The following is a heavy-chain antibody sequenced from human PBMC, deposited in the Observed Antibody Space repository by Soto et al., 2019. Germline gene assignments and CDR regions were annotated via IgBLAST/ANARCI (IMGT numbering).Heavy chain of an antibody. CDR1: GYTFTSYG. CDR3: ARDDRYCGGDCYSNWFDP. J-gene: IGHJ5*02. D-gene: IGHD2-21*01. Sequence: GASVKVSCKASGYTFTSYGISWVRQAPGQGLEWMGWISAYNGNTNYAQKFQGRVSMTTETSTSTAYMELRSLRSDDTAVYYCARDDRYCGGDCYSNWFDPWGQGTLVTVSS. V-gene: IGHV1-18*01. CDR2: ISAYNGNT.